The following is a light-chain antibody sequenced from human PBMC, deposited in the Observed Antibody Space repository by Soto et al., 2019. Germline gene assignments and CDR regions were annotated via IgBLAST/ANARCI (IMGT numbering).Light chain of an antibody. J-gene: IGKJ1*01. CDR2: GAS. CDR1: QTVTTD. V-gene: IGKV3-15*01. Sequence: EIVMTQSPVTLSVSPGERATLSCRALQTVTTDLAWYQQKPGQAPRLVIHGASTRATDFPARFSGSGSGTEFTLTISSLQSEDIAVYYCHQYYTWPRTFGQGTKVDIK. CDR3: HQYYTWPRT.